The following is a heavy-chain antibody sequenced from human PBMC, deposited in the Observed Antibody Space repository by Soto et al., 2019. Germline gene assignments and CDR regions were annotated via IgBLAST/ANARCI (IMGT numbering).Heavy chain of an antibody. J-gene: IGHJ6*02. CDR2: ISYDGSNK. CDR1: GFTFSSYA. V-gene: IGHV3-30-3*01. D-gene: IGHD6-13*01. CDR3: ARDKYTAGTPIYYYYYGMDV. Sequence: QVQLVESGGGVVQPGRSLRLSCAASGFTFSSYAMHWVRQAPGKGLEWVAVISYDGSNKYYADSVKSRFTISRDNSKNTLYLQMNSLRAEDTAVYYCARDKYTAGTPIYYYYYGMDVWGQGTTVTVSS.